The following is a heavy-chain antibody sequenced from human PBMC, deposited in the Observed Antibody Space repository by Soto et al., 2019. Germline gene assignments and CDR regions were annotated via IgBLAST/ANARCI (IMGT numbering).Heavy chain of an antibody. CDR2: MNPHSGDT. D-gene: IGHD3-10*01. V-gene: IGHV1-8*01. J-gene: IGHJ5*02. CDR1: GYSFTSLH. CDR3: ARGTPGPVDL. Sequence: QVQLVQSGAEVRKPGASVKVSCKASGYSFTSLHFNWVRQATGQGLEWIGWMNPHSGDTGYAQRFQGRVTMTRNIALMTAYMERRSLRSQDTAVYFCARGTPGPVDLWVQGILVTASA.